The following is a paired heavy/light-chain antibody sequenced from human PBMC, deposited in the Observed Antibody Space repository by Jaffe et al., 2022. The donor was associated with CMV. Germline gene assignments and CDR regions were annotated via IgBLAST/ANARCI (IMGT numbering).Light chain of an antibody. Sequence: QLVLTQSPSASASLGASVKLTCTLSSGRSSYAIAWHQQQPEKGPRFLMKLNSDGSHIKGDGIPDRFSGSSSGAERYLTISSLQSEDEADYYCQTWGTGFRVFGGGTKLTVL. J-gene: IGLJ3*02. CDR2: LNSDGSH. CDR3: QTWGTGFRV. V-gene: IGLV4-69*01. CDR1: SGRSSYA.
Heavy chain of an antibody. CDR3: ARESGTGYSSL. CDR2: MSSGGSTI. D-gene: IGHD6-19*01. CDR1: GFTFSDYY. V-gene: IGHV3-11*01. J-gene: IGHJ4*02. Sequence: QVQLVESGGGLVKPEGSLRLSCSASGFTFSDYYMSWIRQAPGKGLEWVSYMSSGGSTIYYADSVKGRFTISRDNAKNSLYLQMNNLRADDTAIYYCARESGTGYSSLWGQGTLVTVSS.